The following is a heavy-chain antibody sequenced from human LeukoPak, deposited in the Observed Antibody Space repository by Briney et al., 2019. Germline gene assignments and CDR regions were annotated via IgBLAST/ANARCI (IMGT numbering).Heavy chain of an antibody. J-gene: IGHJ1*01. D-gene: IGHD3-22*01. V-gene: IGHV1-24*01. CDR2: FDPEDGET. Sequence: GASVKVSCKASGYTFTGYYVHWVRQAPGKGLEWMGGFDPEDGETIYAQRFQGRVTMTEDTSTDTAYMELSSLRSEDAAVYYCATVSYYYDSSGYQGYFQHWGQGTLVTVSS. CDR3: ATVSYYYDSSGYQGYFQH. CDR1: GYTFTGYY.